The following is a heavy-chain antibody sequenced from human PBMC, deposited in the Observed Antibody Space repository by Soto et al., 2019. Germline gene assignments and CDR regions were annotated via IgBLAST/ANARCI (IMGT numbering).Heavy chain of an antibody. Sequence: QITLTESGPSLVKPTQTLTLSCTFSGFSRSTSGVGVGWIRQPPGKALEWLALIYWDDFKRYSPSLKSRLTLTKDTYKTQVVLTMTNIDPVDTATYYCAHAEGPDRGKRRTHYYYYYGMSVWGQGTTVTASS. V-gene: IGHV2-5*02. CDR3: AHAEGPDRGKRRTHYYYYYGMSV. CDR2: IYWDDFK. J-gene: IGHJ6*02. CDR1: GFSRSTSGVG.